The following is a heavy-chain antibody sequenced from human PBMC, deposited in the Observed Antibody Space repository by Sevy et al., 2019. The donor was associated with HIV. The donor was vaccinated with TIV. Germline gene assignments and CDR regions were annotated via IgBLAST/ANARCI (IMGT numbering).Heavy chain of an antibody. CDR2: IHFSGGT. CDR1: AGSISSSDSY. J-gene: IGHJ4*02. CDR3: ANKRGYSHGPFDY. D-gene: IGHD5-12*01. V-gene: IGHV4-30-4*01. Sequence: SETLSLTCTVSAGSISSSDSYWSWIRQPPGKGLEWIGYIHFSGGTYYNPFLKSRVAMSVDTSERQFSLRLCFMTAADTAVYYCANKRGYSHGPFDYWGQGALVTVSS.